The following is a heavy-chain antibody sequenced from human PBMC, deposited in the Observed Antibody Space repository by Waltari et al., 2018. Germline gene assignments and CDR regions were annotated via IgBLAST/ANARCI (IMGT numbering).Heavy chain of an antibody. CDR3: ARALMGGGSGVNFDY. CDR2: INHRGST. V-gene: IGHV4-34*01. D-gene: IGHD3-16*01. J-gene: IGHJ4*02. CDR1: GGSFSGYY. Sequence: QVQLQQWGAGLLKPSETLSLTCAVYGGSFSGYYWSWIRQPPGKELEWIGEINHRGSTNYNPSLKSRVTISVDTSKNQFSLKLSSVTAADTAVYYCARALMGGGSGVNFDYWGQGTLVTVSS.